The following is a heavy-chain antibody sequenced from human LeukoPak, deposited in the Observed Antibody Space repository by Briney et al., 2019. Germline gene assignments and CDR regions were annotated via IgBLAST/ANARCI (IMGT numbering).Heavy chain of an antibody. CDR2: ISASGGTT. D-gene: IGHD3-22*01. V-gene: IGHV3-23*01. Sequence: PGGSLRLSCAASGFTFRTYDMSWVRQAPGKGLEWVSTISASGGTTYYADSVKSRFTISRDNAKNSLYLQMNSLRAEDTAVYYCAREGYYDSSGYGVGYWGQGTLVTVSS. CDR3: AREGYYDSSGYGVGY. J-gene: IGHJ4*02. CDR1: GFTFRTYD.